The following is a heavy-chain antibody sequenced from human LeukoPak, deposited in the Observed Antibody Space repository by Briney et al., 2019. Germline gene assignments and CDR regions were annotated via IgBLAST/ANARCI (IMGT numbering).Heavy chain of an antibody. J-gene: IGHJ5*02. D-gene: IGHD4-23*01. CDR2: IYYSGST. V-gene: IGHV4-59*01. CDR1: GGSISSYY. CDR3: ARAGNKKNNWFDP. Sequence: SETLSLTCTVSGGSISSYYWSWIRQPPGKGLEWIGYIYYSGSTNYNPSLKSRVTISVDTSKNQFSLKLSSVTAADTAVYYCARAGNKKNNWFDPWGQGTLVTVSS.